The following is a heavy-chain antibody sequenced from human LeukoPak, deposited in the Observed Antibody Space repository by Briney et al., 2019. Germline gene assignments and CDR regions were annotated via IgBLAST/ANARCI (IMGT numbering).Heavy chain of an antibody. D-gene: IGHD6-13*01. CDR1: GFNFSYYG. CDR3: AKDGGSWSFDY. V-gene: IGHV3-30*02. CDR2: IRYDGSNK. Sequence: PGGSLRLSCASSGFNFSYYGMHWVRQAPGKGLEWVAFIRYDGSNKYYVESVKGRFTISRDNSKKTLDLQMVSLRAEDTGLYYCAKDGGSWSFDYWGQGTLVTVSS. J-gene: IGHJ4*02.